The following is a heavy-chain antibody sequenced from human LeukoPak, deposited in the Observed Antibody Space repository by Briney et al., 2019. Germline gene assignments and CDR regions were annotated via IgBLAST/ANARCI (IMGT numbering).Heavy chain of an antibody. CDR3: ASGAAAAYFDY. CDR2: INPNSGGT. V-gene: IGHV1-2*02. CDR1: GYTFTSYG. J-gene: IGHJ4*02. Sequence: GASVKVSCKASGYTFTSYGISWVRQAPGQGLEWMGWINPNSGGTNYAQKFQGRVTMTRDTSISTAYMELSRLRSDDTAVYYCASGAAAAYFDYWGQGTLVTVSS. D-gene: IGHD6-13*01.